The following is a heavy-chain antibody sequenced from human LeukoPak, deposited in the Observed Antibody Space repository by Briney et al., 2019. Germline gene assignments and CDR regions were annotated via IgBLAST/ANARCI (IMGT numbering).Heavy chain of an antibody. D-gene: IGHD1-7*01. CDR3: AKDKNYGRYYFDS. V-gene: IGHV3-23*01. CDR2: ISGSGGST. J-gene: IGHJ4*02. CDR1: GFTFSSYA. Sequence: GGSLRLSCAASGFTFSSYAMSWVRQAPGKGLEWVSAISGSGGSTYCADSVEGRFTISRDNSKNTLFLQMNSLRADDTAVYYCAKDKNYGRYYFDSWGQGTLVTVSP.